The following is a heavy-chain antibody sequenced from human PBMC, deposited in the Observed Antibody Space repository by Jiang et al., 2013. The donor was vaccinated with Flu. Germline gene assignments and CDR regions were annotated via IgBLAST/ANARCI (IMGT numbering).Heavy chain of an antibody. J-gene: IGHJ4*02. D-gene: IGHD5-12*01. CDR2: INLNSGNT. CDR3: ARTRGGYDREFDY. CDR1: GYPFTHYY. V-gene: IGHV1-46*01. Sequence: VQLVESGAEVKKPGASVKVSCQASGYPFTHYYIHWVRQAPGQGLEWMGIINLNSGNTNYALKFQGRVTVTRDTSTSTVYMELTSLRSWDTAVYYCARTRGGYDREFDYWGQGTLVTVSS.